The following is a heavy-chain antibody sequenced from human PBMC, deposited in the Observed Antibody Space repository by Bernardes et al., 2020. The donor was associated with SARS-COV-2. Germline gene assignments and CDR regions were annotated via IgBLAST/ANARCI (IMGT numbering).Heavy chain of an antibody. J-gene: IGHJ6*02. CDR1: GFSFTHFD. CDR2: ISYDGTKK. V-gene: IGHV3-30-3*01. CDR3: ARDLGGGPVEPYDYGMDV. Sequence: GGSLRLSCAASGFSFTHFDLHWVRQSPGKGLEWVATISYDGTKKYYADSVTGRFTISRDNSKNTLYLQMNSLRPDDTAVYYCARDLGGGPVEPYDYGMDVWGQGTTVTVSS. D-gene: IGHD2-15*01.